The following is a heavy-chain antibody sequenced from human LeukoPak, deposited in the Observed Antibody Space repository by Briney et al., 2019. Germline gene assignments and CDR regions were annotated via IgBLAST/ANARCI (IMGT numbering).Heavy chain of an antibody. CDR1: GFTFSSYG. Sequence: QPGRSLRLSCAASGFTFSSYGMHWVRQAPGKGLEWVAVISYDGSNKYYADSVKGRVTISRDNSKNTLYLQMNSLRAEDTAVFYCSRGIHRMDYDSSGYYHYWGQGTLVTVSS. CDR2: ISYDGSNK. D-gene: IGHD3-22*01. J-gene: IGHJ4*02. CDR3: SRGIHRMDYDSSGYYHY. V-gene: IGHV3-30*03.